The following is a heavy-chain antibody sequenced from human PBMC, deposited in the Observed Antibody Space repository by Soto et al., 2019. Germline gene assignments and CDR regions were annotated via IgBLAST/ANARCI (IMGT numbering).Heavy chain of an antibody. CDR2: MNPNSGNT. Sequence: QVQLVQSGAEVKKPGASVKVSCKASGYTFTSYDINWVRQATGQGLEWMGWMNPNSGNTGYAQQFQGRATTTRNTSISTAYMELRSLRSEDTAVYYCARGGRVHLGELSHGSDAFDICGQGTMVTVSS. CDR1: GYTFTSYD. D-gene: IGHD3-16*02. CDR3: ARGGRVHLGELSHGSDAFDI. J-gene: IGHJ3*02. V-gene: IGHV1-8*01.